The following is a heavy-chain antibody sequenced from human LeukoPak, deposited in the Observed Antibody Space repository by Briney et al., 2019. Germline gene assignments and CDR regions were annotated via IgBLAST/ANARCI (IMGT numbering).Heavy chain of an antibody. CDR2: IYYSGST. Sequence: PSQTLSLTCTVSGGSISSGDYYWSWIRQPPGKGLEWIGYIYYSGSTYYNPTLKSRVTTSVDTSKNQFSLKLSSVTAADTAVYYCARGGDIVATRSTVRNWFDPWGQGTLVTVSS. CDR3: ARGGDIVATRSTVRNWFDP. V-gene: IGHV4-30-4*08. J-gene: IGHJ5*02. CDR1: GGSISSGDYY. D-gene: IGHD5-12*01.